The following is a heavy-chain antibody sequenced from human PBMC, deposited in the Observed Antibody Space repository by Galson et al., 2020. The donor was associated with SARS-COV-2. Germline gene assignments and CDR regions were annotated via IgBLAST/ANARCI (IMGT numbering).Heavy chain of an antibody. J-gene: IGHJ6*02. Sequence: ASVKVSCKVSGYTFTSYYMHWVRQAPGQGLEWMGIINPSGGSTSYAQKFQGRVTMTRDTSTSTVYMELSSLRSEDTAVYYCARWNDVDYYYYGMDVWGQGTTVTVSS. CDR2: INPSGGST. CDR1: GYTFTSYY. V-gene: IGHV1-46*03. CDR3: ARWNDVDYYYYGMDV. D-gene: IGHD1-1*01.